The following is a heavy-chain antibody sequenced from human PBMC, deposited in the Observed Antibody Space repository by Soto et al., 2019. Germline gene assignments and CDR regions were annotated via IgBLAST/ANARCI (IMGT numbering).Heavy chain of an antibody. CDR3: AKGSKFTIFSANDF. D-gene: IGHD3-3*01. Sequence: EVQLLESGGGLVQPGGSLRLSCAASGFTFSSYAMTWVRQAPGKGLEWVSALSGNSGTTYSADSVKGRFTISRDNSRNTLYLQKSSLRAEDTALYYCAKGSKFTIFSANDFWGQGTLVTVSS. J-gene: IGHJ4*02. V-gene: IGHV3-23*01. CDR2: LSGNSGTT. CDR1: GFTFSSYA.